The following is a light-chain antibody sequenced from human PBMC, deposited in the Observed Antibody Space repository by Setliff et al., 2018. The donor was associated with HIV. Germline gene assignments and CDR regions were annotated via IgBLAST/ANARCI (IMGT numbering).Light chain of an antibody. V-gene: IGLV2-23*02. Sequence: QSALAQPASVSGSPGQSITISCTGTSSDVGSYNLVSWYQQHPGKAPKLMIYEVSKRPSGVSNRFSGSKSGNTASLTISGLQAEDETDYYCCSYAGSGTYGFGTGTKVTVL. CDR1: SSDVGSYNL. J-gene: IGLJ1*01. CDR3: CSYAGSGTYG. CDR2: EVS.